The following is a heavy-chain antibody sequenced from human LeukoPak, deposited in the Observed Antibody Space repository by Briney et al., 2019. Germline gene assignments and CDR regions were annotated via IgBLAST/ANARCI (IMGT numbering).Heavy chain of an antibody. CDR2: IKQDGSEK. V-gene: IGHV3-7*01. J-gene: IGHJ6*02. D-gene: IGHD2-2*01. CDR1: GFTFSSYW. Sequence: GGSLRLSCAASGFTFSSYWMSWVRQAPGKGLEWVANIKQDGSEKYYVDSVKGRLTISRDTAKNSLYLQMNSLRAEDTAVYYCAREHIVVVPAAMSSSISGYYYYGMDVWGQGTTVTVSS. CDR3: AREHIVVVPAAMSSSISGYYYYGMDV.